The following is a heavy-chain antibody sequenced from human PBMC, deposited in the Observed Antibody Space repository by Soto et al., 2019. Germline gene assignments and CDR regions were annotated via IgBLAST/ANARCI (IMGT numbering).Heavy chain of an antibody. CDR1: GYSFTSYW. V-gene: IGHV5-10-1*01. Sequence: PXESLKISCKGSGYSFTSYWISWVRQIPGKGLEWMGRIDPSDSYTNYSPSFQGHVTISADKSISTAYLQWSSLKASDTAMYYCARQLGSSSWYKYYYGMDVWGQGTTVTVSS. J-gene: IGHJ6*02. D-gene: IGHD6-13*01. CDR3: ARQLGSSSWYKYYYGMDV. CDR2: IDPSDSYT.